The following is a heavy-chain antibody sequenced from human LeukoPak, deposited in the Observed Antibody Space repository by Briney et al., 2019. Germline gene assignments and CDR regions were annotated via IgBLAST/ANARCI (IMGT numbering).Heavy chain of an antibody. Sequence: HPGGSLRLSCAASGFTFSSYAMSWVRQAPGQGLEWVSAISGSGGSTYYADSVKGRFTISRDNSKNTLYLQMNSLRAEDTAVYFCARQLGYCSDGNCYFDYWGQGTLVTVS. CDR2: ISGSGGST. CDR3: ARQLGYCSDGNCYFDY. V-gene: IGHV3-23*01. J-gene: IGHJ4*02. D-gene: IGHD2-15*01. CDR1: GFTFSSYA.